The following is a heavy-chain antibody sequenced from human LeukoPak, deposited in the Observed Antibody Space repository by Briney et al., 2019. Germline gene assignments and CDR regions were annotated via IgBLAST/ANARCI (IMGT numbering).Heavy chain of an antibody. Sequence: GGSLRLSCAASGFTFSSYDMTWVRQAPGRGLEWVSSIRPSGDNTYYGDSVKGRFTISRDNSKNTVYLQMNNMRVDDTAVCYCARVAGWHWFDPWGQGTLVTVSS. D-gene: IGHD6-19*01. V-gene: IGHV3-23*01. CDR1: GFTFSSYD. CDR3: ARVAGWHWFDP. CDR2: IRPSGDNT. J-gene: IGHJ5*02.